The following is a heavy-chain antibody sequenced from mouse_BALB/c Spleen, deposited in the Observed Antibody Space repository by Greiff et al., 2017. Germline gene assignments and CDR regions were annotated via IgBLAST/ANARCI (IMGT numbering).Heavy chain of an antibody. CDR3: ANWDSDY. Sequence: QVQLQQSGAELVRPGSSVKISCKASGYAFSSYWVNWVKQRPGQGLEWIGQIYPGDGDTNYNGKFKGKATLTADKSSSTAYMQLSSLTSEDSAVYFCANWDSDYWGQGTTLTVSS. J-gene: IGHJ2*01. CDR2: IYPGDGDT. D-gene: IGHD4-1*01. CDR1: GYAFSSYW. V-gene: IGHV1-80*01.